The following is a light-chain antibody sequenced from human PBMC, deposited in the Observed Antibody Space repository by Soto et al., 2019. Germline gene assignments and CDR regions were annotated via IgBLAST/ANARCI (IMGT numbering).Light chain of an antibody. J-gene: IGKJ1*01. CDR3: QQSDSTLWT. CDR2: AAS. CDR1: QSISSY. Sequence: DIQMTQSPLSLSASVGDRVTITCRASQSISSYLNWYQQKPGKAPKLLIYAASSLQSGVPSRFSGSGSGTDFTLTISSLQPEDFATYYCQQSDSTLWTFGQGNKLEL. V-gene: IGKV1-39*01.